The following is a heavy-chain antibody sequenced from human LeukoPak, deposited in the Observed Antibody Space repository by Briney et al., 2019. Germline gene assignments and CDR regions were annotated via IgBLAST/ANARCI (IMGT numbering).Heavy chain of an antibody. J-gene: IGHJ6*02. CDR2: ISAYNGNT. CDR1: GYTFTSYG. D-gene: IGHD2-8*01. CDR3: ARESLEGVKYYYGMDV. V-gene: IGHV1-18*01. Sequence: ASVKVSCKASGYTFTSYGISWVRQAPGQGLEWMGWISAYNGNTNYAQKLQGRVTMTTDTSTSTAYMELRSLRSDDTAVYYCARESLEGVKYYYGMDVWGQGTTVTVPS.